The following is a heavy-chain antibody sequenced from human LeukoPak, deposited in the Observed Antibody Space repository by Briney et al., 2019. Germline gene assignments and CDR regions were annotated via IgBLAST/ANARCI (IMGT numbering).Heavy chain of an antibody. CDR2: IRNKAYSYTT. J-gene: IGHJ2*01. Sequence: GGSLRLSCAASGFTFSDHHMDWVRQAPGKGLEWVGRIRNKAYSYTTEYAASVAGRFTISRDDSKNSLYLQMNSLKTEDTAVYYCARARDYVWGSYRYWYFDLWGRGTLVTVSS. CDR1: GFTFSDHH. V-gene: IGHV3-72*01. D-gene: IGHD3-16*02. CDR3: ARARDYVWGSYRYWYFDL.